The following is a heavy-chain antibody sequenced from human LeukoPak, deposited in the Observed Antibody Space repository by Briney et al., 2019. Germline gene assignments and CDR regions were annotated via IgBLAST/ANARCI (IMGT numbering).Heavy chain of an antibody. CDR3: AREEMATTKDAFDI. J-gene: IGHJ3*02. D-gene: IGHD5-24*01. Sequence: SETLSLTCTVSGGSISSYYWSWIRQPPGKGLEWIGYIYYSGSTNYNPSLKSRVTISVDTSKNQFSLKLSSVTAADTAVYYCAREEMATTKDAFDIWGRGTMVTVSS. CDR1: GGSISSYY. CDR2: IYYSGST. V-gene: IGHV4-59*01.